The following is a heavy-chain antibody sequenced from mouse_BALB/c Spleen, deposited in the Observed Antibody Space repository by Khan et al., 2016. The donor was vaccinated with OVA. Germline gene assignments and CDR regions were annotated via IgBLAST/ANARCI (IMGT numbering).Heavy chain of an antibody. CDR2: VSTGGHYT. J-gene: IGHJ3*01. D-gene: IGHD1-1*01. V-gene: IGHV5-6*01. CDR1: GFTFSTYG. Sequence: EVELVESGGDVVKPGGSLKLSCAASGFTFSTYGMSWVRQTPDKRLEWVATVSTGGHYTYYPDTVKGRFTISRDNAKNTLYLQMSSRKSEDTAMFYCARRAYYYDSEGFAYWGQGTLVTVSA. CDR3: ARRAYYYDSEGFAY.